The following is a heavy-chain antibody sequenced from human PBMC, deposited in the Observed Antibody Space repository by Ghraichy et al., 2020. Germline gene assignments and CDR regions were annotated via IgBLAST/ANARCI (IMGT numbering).Heavy chain of an antibody. V-gene: IGHV3-30*02. CDR3: AKLPATVLRDLDY. J-gene: IGHJ4*02. Sequence: LSLTCAAFGFTFTDYGMHWVRQAPGKGPQWVAFIRYDGSNKYYADSVKGRFTISRDNSKNTLYLQMNSLRAEDTAIYYCAKLPATVLRDLDYWGQGTLVTVSS. CDR2: IRYDGSNK. CDR1: GFTFTDYG. D-gene: IGHD4-23*01.